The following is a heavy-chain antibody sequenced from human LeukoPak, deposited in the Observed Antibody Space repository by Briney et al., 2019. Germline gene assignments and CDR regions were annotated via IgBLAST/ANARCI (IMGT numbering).Heavy chain of an antibody. Sequence: PGGSLRLSCAASGFTFSSSWMHWVRQAPEKGLVWVSRINEDGSTINYADSVRGRFTISRDIAKNTLYLQMNSLRPEDTAVYYCVKDFVGADEFWGQGTLVTVSS. CDR3: VKDFVGADEF. J-gene: IGHJ4*02. V-gene: IGHV3-74*01. D-gene: IGHD1-26*01. CDR2: INEDGSTI. CDR1: GFTFSSSW.